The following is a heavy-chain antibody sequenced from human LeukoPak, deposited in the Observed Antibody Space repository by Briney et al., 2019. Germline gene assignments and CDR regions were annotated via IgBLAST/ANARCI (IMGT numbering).Heavy chain of an antibody. V-gene: IGHV5-10-1*01. Sequence: GESLKISCKGSGYSFTSYWISWVRQMPGKGLEWMGRIDPSDSYTNYSPSFQGHVTISADKSISTAYLQWSSLKASDTAMYYCARRGYDSSGYYYPGDYWGQGTLVTVSS. CDR2: IDPSDSYT. J-gene: IGHJ4*02. D-gene: IGHD3-22*01. CDR3: ARRGYDSSGYYYPGDY. CDR1: GYSFTSYW.